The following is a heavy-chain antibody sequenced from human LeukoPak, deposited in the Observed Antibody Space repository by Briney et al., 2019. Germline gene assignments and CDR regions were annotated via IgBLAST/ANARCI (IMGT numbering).Heavy chain of an antibody. CDR3: ARVGGLRFLEWLFSSWFDP. Sequence: GGSLRLSCAASGYTFSSYAMCWVRQAPGKGLEWVSAIYGRGGSTYYADSVKGRFTISRDNSKNTLYLQMNSLRAEDTAVYYCARVGGLRFLEWLFSSWFDPWGQGTLVTVSS. CDR1: GYTFSSYA. CDR2: IYGRGGST. V-gene: IGHV3-23*01. D-gene: IGHD3-3*01. J-gene: IGHJ5*02.